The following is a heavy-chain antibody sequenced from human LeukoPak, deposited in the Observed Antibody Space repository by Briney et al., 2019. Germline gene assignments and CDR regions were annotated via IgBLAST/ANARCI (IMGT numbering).Heavy chain of an antibody. J-gene: IGHJ5*02. CDR2: INPNSGGT. D-gene: IGHD3-3*01. CDR1: GYTFTGYY. CDR3: AREPLRITIFGVVTENWFDP. Sequence: ASVKVSCKASGYTFTGYYMHWVRQAPGQGLGWMGWINPNSGGTNYAQKFQGRVTMTRDTSISTAYMELSRLRSDDTAVYYCAREPLRITIFGVVTENWFDPWGQGTLVTVSS. V-gene: IGHV1-2*02.